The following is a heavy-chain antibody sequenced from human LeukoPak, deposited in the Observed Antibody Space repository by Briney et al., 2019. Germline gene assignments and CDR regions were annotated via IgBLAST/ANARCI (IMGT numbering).Heavy chain of an antibody. Sequence: GGSLRLSCAASEFTFSSYAMHWVRQAPGKGLEWVAVISYDGSNTYYADSVKGRFTISRDNAKDSLYLQMSSLRDEDTAVYYCARDSGYSYADDYWGQGTLVTVSS. CDR2: ISYDGSNT. V-gene: IGHV3-30-3*01. D-gene: IGHD5-18*01. CDR1: EFTFSSYA. J-gene: IGHJ4*02. CDR3: ARDSGYSYADDY.